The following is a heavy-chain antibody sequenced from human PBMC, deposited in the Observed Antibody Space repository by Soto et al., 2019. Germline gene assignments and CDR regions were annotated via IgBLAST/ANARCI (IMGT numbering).Heavy chain of an antibody. Sequence: GGSLRLSCAASGFTFRRFWMHWVRQAPGKGLVWVSRITEDGSTTTYADSVKGRFTISRDNAKNTVYLQMNSLRAEDTAVYYCATLNSFGSDYWGQGTVVTVSS. J-gene: IGHJ4*02. D-gene: IGHD3-10*01. V-gene: IGHV3-74*01. CDR3: ATLNSFGSDY. CDR2: ITEDGSTT. CDR1: GFTFRRFW.